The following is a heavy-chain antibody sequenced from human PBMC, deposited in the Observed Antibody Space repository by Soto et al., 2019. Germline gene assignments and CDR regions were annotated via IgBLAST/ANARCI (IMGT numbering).Heavy chain of an antibody. CDR3: ARGHEFGGNSDAVDI. CDR2: IIPVFGTS. CDR1: GATFRTES. D-gene: IGHD2-21*01. Sequence: QVQLVQSGAEVKKPGSSVKVSCKASGATFRTESINWVRQAPGRGLEWMGGIIPVFGTSDYAQKFQGRVKMTADESTSSAYRELSSLRSDDSAVYYCARGHEFGGNSDAVDIWGQGKMVTVSS. V-gene: IGHV1-69*12. J-gene: IGHJ3*02.